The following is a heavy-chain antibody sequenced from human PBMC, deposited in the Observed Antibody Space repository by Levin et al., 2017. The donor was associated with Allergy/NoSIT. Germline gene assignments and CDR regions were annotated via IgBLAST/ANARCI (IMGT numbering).Heavy chain of an antibody. J-gene: IGHJ4*02. CDR2: INTNTGNP. D-gene: IGHD2-15*01. Sequence: GESLKISCKASGYIFTTYAMSWVRQAPGQGLEWLGWINTNTGNPTYAQGFTGRFVFSLDTSVSTGYVQISGLKAEDTAVYYCARGRLCSGNRCYSDFWGQGTLVTVSS. CDR1: GYIFTTYA. V-gene: IGHV7-4-1*02. CDR3: ARGRLCSGNRCYSDF.